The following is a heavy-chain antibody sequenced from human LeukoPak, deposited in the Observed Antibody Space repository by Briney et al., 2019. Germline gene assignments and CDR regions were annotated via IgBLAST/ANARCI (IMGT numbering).Heavy chain of an antibody. D-gene: IGHD4-23*01. CDR3: AKDGQTTVVTSCFDY. J-gene: IGHJ4*02. Sequence: GGSLRLSCAASGFTFDDYAMHWVRQAPGKGLEWVSGISWNSGSIGYADSVKGRFTISRDNAKNSLYLQMNSLRAEDTALYYCAKDGQTTVVTSCFDYWGQGTLVTVSS. CDR2: ISWNSGSI. CDR1: GFTFDDYA. V-gene: IGHV3-9*01.